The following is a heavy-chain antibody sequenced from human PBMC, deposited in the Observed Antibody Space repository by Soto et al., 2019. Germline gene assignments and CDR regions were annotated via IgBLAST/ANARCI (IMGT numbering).Heavy chain of an antibody. Sequence: ASVKVSCKASGYTFTGYYMHWARQAPGQGLEWMGWINPNSGGTNYAQKFQGWVTMTRDTSISTAYMELSRLRSDDTAVYYCARGGSGYDPYYYYGMDVWGQGTTVTVCS. V-gene: IGHV1-2*04. CDR3: ARGGSGYDPYYYYGMDV. D-gene: IGHD5-12*01. CDR1: GYTFTGYY. CDR2: INPNSGGT. J-gene: IGHJ6*02.